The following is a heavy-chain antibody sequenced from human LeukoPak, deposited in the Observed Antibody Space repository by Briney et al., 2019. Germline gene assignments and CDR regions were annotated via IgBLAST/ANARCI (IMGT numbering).Heavy chain of an antibody. J-gene: IGHJ4*02. Sequence: ASVKVSCKASGYTFTSYGISWVRQAPGQGLEWMGWISAYNGNTNYAQKLQGRVTMTTDTSTSTAYMELRSLRSDDTAVYYCARAFPYSWYDATSDYWGQGTLVTVSS. CDR1: GYTFTSYG. CDR2: ISAYNGNT. D-gene: IGHD6-13*01. CDR3: ARAFPYSWYDATSDY. V-gene: IGHV1-18*01.